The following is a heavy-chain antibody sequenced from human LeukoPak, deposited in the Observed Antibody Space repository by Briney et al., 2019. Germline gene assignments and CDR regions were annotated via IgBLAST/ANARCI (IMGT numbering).Heavy chain of an antibody. CDR2: INHSGST. D-gene: IGHD3-22*01. Sequence: SETLSLTCAVYGGSFSGYYWSWIRQPPGKGLEWIGEINHSGSTNYNPSLKSRVTISVDTSKNQFSLKLSSVTAADTAVYYCAGNYDSSGYDFDYWGQGTLVTVSS. CDR1: GGSFSGYY. J-gene: IGHJ4*02. CDR3: AGNYDSSGYDFDY. V-gene: IGHV4-34*01.